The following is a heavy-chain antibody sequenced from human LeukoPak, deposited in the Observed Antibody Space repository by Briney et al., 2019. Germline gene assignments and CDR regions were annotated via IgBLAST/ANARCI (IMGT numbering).Heavy chain of an antibody. J-gene: IGHJ4*02. Sequence: GRSLRLSCAASGFTFSSYGMHWVPHAPGKGLERVAVIWYDGSNKCYADSVKGRFTISRDNSKNTLYLQMNSLRAEDTAVYYCARDQPALGIDYWGQGTLVTVSS. CDR3: ARDQPALGIDY. CDR1: GFTFSSYG. V-gene: IGHV3-33*01. CDR2: IWYDGSNK. D-gene: IGHD2-2*01.